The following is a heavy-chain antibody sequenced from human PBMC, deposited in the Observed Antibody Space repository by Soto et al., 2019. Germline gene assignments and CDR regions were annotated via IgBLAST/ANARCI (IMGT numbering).Heavy chain of an antibody. D-gene: IGHD2-21*02. J-gene: IGHJ6*02. CDR1: GFTFSMYS. Sequence: VKLVESGGGLVQPGDSLRLSCEVSGFTFSMYSMSWVRQSPGKGLEWVAKIPQDGVDGHYADSVKGRFIISRDNDKNSLHLQLNNLRAEDTAVYYCARDHLILPAHDFFYGSDVWGRGATVTVSS. CDR2: IPQDGVDG. CDR3: ARDHLILPAHDFFYGSDV. V-gene: IGHV3-7*03.